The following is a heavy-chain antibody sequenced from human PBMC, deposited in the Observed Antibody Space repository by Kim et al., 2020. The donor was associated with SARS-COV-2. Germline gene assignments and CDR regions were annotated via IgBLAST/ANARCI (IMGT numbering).Heavy chain of an antibody. J-gene: IGHJ4*02. CDR3: ARQRAIVNAPCFDY. CDR2: INPNNGGT. V-gene: IGHV1-2*02. CDR1: GYTFTGYY. D-gene: IGHD2-15*01. Sequence: ASVKVSCKASGYTFTGYYIHWVRQAPGQGLEWMGWINPNNGGTYYVQKFKGRVTMTRDTSIATAYLELSRPISDDTAVYYCARQRAIVNAPCFDYWGQGTLVTVSS.